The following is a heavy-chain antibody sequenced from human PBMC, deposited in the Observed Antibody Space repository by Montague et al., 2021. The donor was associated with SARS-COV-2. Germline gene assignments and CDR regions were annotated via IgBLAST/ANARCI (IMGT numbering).Heavy chain of an antibody. V-gene: IGHV4-38-2*02. J-gene: IGHJ4*02. Sequence: SETLSLTCTVSGFSISTGYYWCWIRQPPGKGLEWIGSIYHSGSTSYNPSHKSRVTISVDTSKNQFSLKLSSVTAAATAVYYCSSSYDSTGHVGYWGQGTLVTVSS. CDR3: SSSYDSTGHVGY. CDR2: IYHSGST. CDR1: GFSISTGYY. D-gene: IGHD3-22*01.